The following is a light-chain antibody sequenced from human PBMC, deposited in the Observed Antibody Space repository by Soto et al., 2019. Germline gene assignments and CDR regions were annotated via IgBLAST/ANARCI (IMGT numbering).Light chain of an antibody. Sequence: EIVMTQSPATLSLSPGERAALSCRASQSINSELAWYQQKPGQPPRLLIYGASTRATGVPARFTGIESGSEFPLTISGLQSEDFAVYYCQQCHNWPLTFGQGTRLEI. CDR1: QSINSE. CDR3: QQCHNWPLT. CDR2: GAS. J-gene: IGKJ2*01. V-gene: IGKV3-15*01.